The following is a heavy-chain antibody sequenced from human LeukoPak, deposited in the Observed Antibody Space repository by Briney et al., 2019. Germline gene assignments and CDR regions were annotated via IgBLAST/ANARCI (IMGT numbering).Heavy chain of an antibody. Sequence: GGSLRLSCAASGFTFSSYSMNWVRQAPGKGLEWVSSISSSSSYIYYADSVKGRFTISRDNAKNSLYPQMNSLRAEDTAVYYCARDHCSSTSCYYGDWFDPWGQGTLVTVSS. CDR3: ARDHCSSTSCYYGDWFDP. CDR2: ISSSSSYI. D-gene: IGHD2-2*01. V-gene: IGHV3-21*01. J-gene: IGHJ5*02. CDR1: GFTFSSYS.